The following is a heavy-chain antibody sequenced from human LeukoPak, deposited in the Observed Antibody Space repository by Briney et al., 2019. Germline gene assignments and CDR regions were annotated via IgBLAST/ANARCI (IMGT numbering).Heavy chain of an antibody. CDR1: GFTFSSYG. Sequence: PGGTLRLSCAASGFTFSSYGMSWVRQAPGKGLEWVSAISGSGGSTYYADSVKGRFTISRDNSKSTLYLQMNSLRAEDTAVYYCAKKTGSYYDSSGYYPFDYWGQGTLVTVSS. D-gene: IGHD3-22*01. J-gene: IGHJ4*02. CDR2: ISGSGGST. V-gene: IGHV3-23*01. CDR3: AKKTGSYYDSSGYYPFDY.